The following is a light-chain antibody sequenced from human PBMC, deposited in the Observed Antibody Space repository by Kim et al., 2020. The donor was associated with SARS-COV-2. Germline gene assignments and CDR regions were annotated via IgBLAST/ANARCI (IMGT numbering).Light chain of an antibody. V-gene: IGLV2-23*02. CDR2: EVS. J-gene: IGLJ2*01. Sequence: QSALTQPASVSGSPGQSNTISCTGTRSDVGSYSIVSWYQHHPGKAPILIIYEVSKRPSGISDRFSGSKSGNTASLTISGLQAEDEADYYCSSYAGSRTYVVFGGGTTLTVL. CDR3: SSYAGSRTYVV. CDR1: RSDVGSYSI.